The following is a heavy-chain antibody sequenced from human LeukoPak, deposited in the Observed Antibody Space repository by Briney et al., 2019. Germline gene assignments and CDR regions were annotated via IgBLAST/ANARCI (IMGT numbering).Heavy chain of an antibody. CDR3: ARDPEYIVVVPAASSLSGYYYGMDV. V-gene: IGHV1-46*01. CDR1: GYTFTGYY. CDR2: INPSGGST. Sequence: ASVKVSCKASGYTFTGYYMHWVRQAPGQGLEWMGIINPSGGSTSYAQKFQGRVTMTRDTSTSTVYMELSSLRSEDTAVYYCARDPEYIVVVPAASSLSGYYYGMDVWGQGTTVTVSS. D-gene: IGHD2-2*01. J-gene: IGHJ6*02.